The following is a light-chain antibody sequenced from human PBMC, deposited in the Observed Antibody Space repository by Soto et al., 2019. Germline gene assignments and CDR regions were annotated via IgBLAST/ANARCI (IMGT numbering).Light chain of an antibody. CDR1: SSDVGAYDY. CDR3: SSFAGSNNFPYV. Sequence: QSVLTQPPSASGSPGQPVTISCTGTSSDVGAYDYVSWYQQHPGKAPKLMIYEINKRPSGVPDRFSGSKSGNTASLTVSGLQAEDEADYYRSSFAGSNNFPYVFGTGTKVTVL. CDR2: EIN. J-gene: IGLJ1*01. V-gene: IGLV2-8*01.